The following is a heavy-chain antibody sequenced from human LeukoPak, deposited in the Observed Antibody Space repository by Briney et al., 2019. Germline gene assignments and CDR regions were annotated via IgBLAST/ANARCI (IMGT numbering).Heavy chain of an antibody. J-gene: IGHJ6*03. Sequence: PGRSLRLSCAASGFTFSSYGMHWVRQAPGKGLEGVAVIWYDGSNKYYADSVKGRFTISRDNSKNALSLQMNRLRAEDTAVYYCAKDHGYCSGGSCYSDYYMDVWGKGTTVTVX. CDR2: IWYDGSNK. CDR3: AKDHGYCSGGSCYSDYYMDV. D-gene: IGHD2-15*01. V-gene: IGHV3-33*06. CDR1: GFTFSSYG.